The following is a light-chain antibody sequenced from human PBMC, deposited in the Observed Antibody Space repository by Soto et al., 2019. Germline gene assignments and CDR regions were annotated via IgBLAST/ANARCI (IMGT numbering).Light chain of an antibody. CDR1: RSNIGRNT. V-gene: IGLV1-44*01. CDR2: TDN. J-gene: IGLJ1*01. Sequence: QSVLTQPPSASGTPGQRVSISCSGSRSNIGRNTANWYQQLPGTAPKLLIHTDNQRPSGVSDRFSGSKSGTSASLAISELQSEDEADYYCAAWDDSLSGDVFGTGTKVTVL. CDR3: AAWDDSLSGDV.